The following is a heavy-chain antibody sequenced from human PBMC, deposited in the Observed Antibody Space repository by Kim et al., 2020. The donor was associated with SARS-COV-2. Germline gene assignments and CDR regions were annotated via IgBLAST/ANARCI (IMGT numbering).Heavy chain of an antibody. V-gene: IGHV3-53*01. CDR3: AREEGAYAID. Sequence: GGSLRLSCEVLGFSVRNNYMTWVRQAPGKGLDGFSTFTTGGYIYSADSVKGRFTVSRDSSQNTLYLQMERLRGEDTAVYYCAREEGAYAIDWGHVVLVIV. CDR2: FTTGGYI. D-gene: IGHD5-12*01. CDR1: GFSVRNNY. J-gene: IGHJ4*01.